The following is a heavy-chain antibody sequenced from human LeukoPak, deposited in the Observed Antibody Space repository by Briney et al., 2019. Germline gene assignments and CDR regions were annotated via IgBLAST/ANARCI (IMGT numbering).Heavy chain of an antibody. CDR1: GGSISSSSYY. CDR2: IYSSGST. Sequence: SETLSLTCTVSGGSISSSSYYWGWIRQPPGKGLEWIGSIYSSGSTYYTPSLKSRVTISVDTSKNQFSLQLSSVTAADTAVYYCARGDSSGFAFDYWGQGTLVTVFS. CDR3: ARGDSSGFAFDY. D-gene: IGHD3-22*01. J-gene: IGHJ4*02. V-gene: IGHV4-39*01.